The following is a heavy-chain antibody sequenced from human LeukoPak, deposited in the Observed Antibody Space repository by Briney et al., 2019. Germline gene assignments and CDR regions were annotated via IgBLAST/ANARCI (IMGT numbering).Heavy chain of an antibody. Sequence: GGSLRLSCAASGFTFSRYWMHWVRQAPGKGLVWVSRINTDGSTTSYADSVRGRFTISRDNAENTVYLQMNSLGAEDTALYFCARVNTGNWYFDLWGRGTLVTVSS. J-gene: IGHJ2*01. CDR1: GFTFSRYW. CDR2: INTDGSTT. D-gene: IGHD3-10*01. V-gene: IGHV3-74*01. CDR3: ARVNTGNWYFDL.